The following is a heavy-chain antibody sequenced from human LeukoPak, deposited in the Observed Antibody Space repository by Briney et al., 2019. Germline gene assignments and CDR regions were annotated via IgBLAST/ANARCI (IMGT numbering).Heavy chain of an antibody. J-gene: IGHJ3*02. CDR3: AAQNPVVRGVVDAFDI. Sequence: SETLSLTCTVSGGSISSYYWSWIRQPPGKGLEWIGYIYYSGSTNYNPSLKSRVTISVDTSKNQFSLKLSSVTAADTAVYYCAAQNPVVRGVVDAFDIWGQGTMVTVSS. V-gene: IGHV4-59*01. CDR1: GGSISSYY. CDR2: IYYSGST. D-gene: IGHD3-10*01.